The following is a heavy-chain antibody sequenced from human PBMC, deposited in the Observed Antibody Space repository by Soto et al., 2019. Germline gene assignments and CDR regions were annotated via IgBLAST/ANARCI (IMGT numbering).Heavy chain of an antibody. V-gene: IGHV4-28*01. CDR1: GYSISSSNW. D-gene: IGHD1-26*01. CDR3: ARREIQGPIDY. J-gene: IGHJ4*02. CDR2: IYYSGTT. Sequence: QVQLQESGPGLVKPSDTLSLTCAVSGYSISSSNWWGWIRQPPGKGLEWIGYIYYSGTTYSNPSLNRRVTVSVATSKIQFSLKLTSVTAVDTGVYYCARREIQGPIDYWGQGTLVTVSS.